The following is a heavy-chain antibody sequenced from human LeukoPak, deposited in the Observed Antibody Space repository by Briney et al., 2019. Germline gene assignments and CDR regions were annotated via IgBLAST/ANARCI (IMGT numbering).Heavy chain of an antibody. CDR3: ARLAAAGTDFDY. D-gene: IGHD6-13*01. V-gene: IGHV3-21*01. J-gene: IGHJ4*02. CDR2: ISSSSSYV. Sequence: PGGSLRLSCAASGSTFSSYTMSWVRQAPGKGLEWVSSISSSSSYVYYADSVKGRFTVSRDNAKTSLYLQVNSLRADDSALYYCARLAAAGTDFDYWGLGTQVAVSS. CDR1: GSTFSSYT.